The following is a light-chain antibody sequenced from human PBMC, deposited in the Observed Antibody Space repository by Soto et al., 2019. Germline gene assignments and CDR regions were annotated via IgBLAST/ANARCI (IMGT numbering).Light chain of an antibody. CDR1: QFVSSN. Sequence: EIVMTQSPVTLSVSPGERATLSCRASQFVSSNLAWYQQKPGQAPRLLIYHASKRATGIPARFSGSGSGTEFTLTISSLQSEDFGLYYCHQYNNFWTFGQGTKVDIK. CDR2: HAS. V-gene: IGKV3D-15*01. J-gene: IGKJ1*01. CDR3: HQYNNFWT.